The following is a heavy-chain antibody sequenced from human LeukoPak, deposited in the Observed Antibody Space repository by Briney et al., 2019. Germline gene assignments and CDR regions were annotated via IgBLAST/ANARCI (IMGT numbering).Heavy chain of an antibody. CDR3: AKLGGNYGSGSYQAFDI. J-gene: IGHJ3*02. CDR2: ISGSGGST. CDR1: GFAFSSYA. D-gene: IGHD3-10*01. Sequence: GGSLRLSCAASGFAFSSYAMSWVRQAPGKGLEWVSAISGSGGSTYYADSVKGRFTISRDNSKNTLYLQMNSLRAEDTAVYYCAKLGGNYGSGSYQAFDIWGQGTMVTVSS. V-gene: IGHV3-23*01.